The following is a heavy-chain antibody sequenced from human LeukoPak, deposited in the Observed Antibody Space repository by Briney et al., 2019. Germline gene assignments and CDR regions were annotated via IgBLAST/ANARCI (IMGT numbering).Heavy chain of an antibody. V-gene: IGHV3-23*01. CDR1: GYTFSSYT. CDR3: AKAYLESVTPDAFDI. D-gene: IGHD1-1*01. Sequence: GGSLRLSCAASGYTFSSYTMSWVRQAPGKGLEWVSAISGSGGSTYYADSLQGRVTISTDKSTNTLYLQMNSLRAEDTAVYYCAKAYLESVTPDAFDIWGQGTMVTVSS. J-gene: IGHJ3*02. CDR2: ISGSGGST.